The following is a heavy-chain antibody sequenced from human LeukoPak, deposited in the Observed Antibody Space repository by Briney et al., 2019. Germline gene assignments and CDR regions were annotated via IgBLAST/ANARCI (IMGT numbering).Heavy chain of an antibody. V-gene: IGHV3-74*03. CDR1: GFTFSSYW. J-gene: IGHJ4*02. D-gene: IGHD6-19*01. CDR3: ARGDSSGYYYFDY. CDR2: INSDGSST. Sequence: SGGSLRLSCAASGFTFSSYWMHWVRQAPGKGLVWVSRINSDGSSTTYADSVKGRFTISRDNSKNTLYLQMNSLRAEDTAVYYCARGDSSGYYYFDYWGQGTLVTVSS.